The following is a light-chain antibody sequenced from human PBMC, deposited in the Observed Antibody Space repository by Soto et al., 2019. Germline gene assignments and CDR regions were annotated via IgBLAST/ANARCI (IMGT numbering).Light chain of an antibody. CDR3: SAWDDSLNGHYV. J-gene: IGLJ1*01. Sequence: QSVLTQPSSASGTPGQRVTISCSGSSSNIGTNTVNWFQQLPGTAPKLLIYSNNQRPSGVPDRFSGSKSGTSASLAISGLQSDDEADYYCSAWDDSLNGHYVFGTGTKVTVL. CDR1: SSNIGTNT. CDR2: SNN. V-gene: IGLV1-44*01.